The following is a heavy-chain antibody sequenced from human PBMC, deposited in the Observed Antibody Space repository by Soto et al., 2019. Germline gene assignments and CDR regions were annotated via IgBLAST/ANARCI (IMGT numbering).Heavy chain of an antibody. J-gene: IGHJ6*02. D-gene: IGHD5-18*01. CDR2: INSDGSST. CDR1: GFTFSSYW. CDR3: VADTAMVTGYYYYYGMDV. Sequence: GGSLRLSCAASGFTFSSYWMHWVRQAPGKGLVWVSRINSDGSSTSYADYVKGRFTISRDNAKNTLYLQMNSLRAEDTAVYYCVADTAMVTGYYYYYGMDVWGQGTTVTVSS. V-gene: IGHV3-74*01.